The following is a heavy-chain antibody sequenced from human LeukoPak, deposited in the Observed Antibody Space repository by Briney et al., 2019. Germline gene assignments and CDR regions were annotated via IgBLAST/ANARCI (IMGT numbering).Heavy chain of an antibody. D-gene: IGHD2-2*02. J-gene: IGHJ4*02. Sequence: GGSLRLSCAASGFIFSHYTMNWVRQAPGEGLEWVSSIISSSIYIYYADSVKGRFTISRDNAKNSLYLQMNSLRAEDTAVYYCARETYYCSSTTCYNLGFDYWGQGTLVAVSS. CDR2: IISSSIYI. V-gene: IGHV3-21*01. CDR3: ARETYYCSSTTCYNLGFDY. CDR1: GFIFSHYT.